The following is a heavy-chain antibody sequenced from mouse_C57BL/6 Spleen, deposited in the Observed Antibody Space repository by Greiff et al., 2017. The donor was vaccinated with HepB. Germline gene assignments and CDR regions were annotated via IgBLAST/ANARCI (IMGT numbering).Heavy chain of an antibody. D-gene: IGHD2-5*01. CDR1: GYTLTSYW. Sequence: QVQLQQPGAELVMPGASVKLSCKASGYTLTSYWMHWVKQRPGQGLEWIGEIDPSDSYTNYNQKFKGKSTLTVDKSSSTAYMQLSSLTSEDSAVYYCARRNSNYEYFDVWGTGTTVTVSS. CDR3: ARRNSNYEYFDV. J-gene: IGHJ1*03. CDR2: IDPSDSYT. V-gene: IGHV1-69*01.